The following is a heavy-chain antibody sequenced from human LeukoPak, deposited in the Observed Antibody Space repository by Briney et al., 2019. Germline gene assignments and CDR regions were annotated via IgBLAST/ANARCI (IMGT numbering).Heavy chain of an antibody. CDR3: ARDPVVPAAYGNWFDP. CDR2: ISSSSSYI. D-gene: IGHD2-2*01. CDR1: GFTFSSYS. Sequence: GGSPSLSCAASGFTFSSYSMNWVRQAPGKGLEWVSSISSSSSYIYYADSVKGRFTISRDNAKNSLYLQMNSLRAEDTAVYYCARDPVVPAAYGNWFDPWGQGTLVTVSS. V-gene: IGHV3-21*01. J-gene: IGHJ5*02.